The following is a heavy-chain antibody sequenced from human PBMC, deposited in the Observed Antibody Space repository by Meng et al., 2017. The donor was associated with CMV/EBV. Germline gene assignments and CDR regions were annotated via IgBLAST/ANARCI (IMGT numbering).Heavy chain of an antibody. J-gene: IGHJ4*02. CDR1: GFTFSSYA. V-gene: IGHV3-23*01. D-gene: IGHD3-3*01. CDR2: ISGSGGST. Sequence: GESLKISCAASGFTFSSYAMSWVRQAPGKGLEWVSAISGSGGSTYYADSVKGWFTISRDNSKNTLYLQMNSLRAEDTAVYYCAKCFQDITIFGVKKYYFDYWGQGTLVTVSS. CDR3: AKCFQDITIFGVKKYYFDY.